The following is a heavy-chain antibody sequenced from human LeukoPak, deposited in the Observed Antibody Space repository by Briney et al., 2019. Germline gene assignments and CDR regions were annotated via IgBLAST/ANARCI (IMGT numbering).Heavy chain of an antibody. CDR3: ARSAGQDSGWYLVPKTNWFDP. Sequence: SETLSLTCTVSGGSISSYYWSWIRQPAGKGLEWIGRIYTSGSTNYNPSLKSRVTMSVDTSKNQFSLKLSSVTAADTAVYYCARSAGQDSGWYLVPKTNWFDPWGQGTLVTVSS. J-gene: IGHJ5*02. D-gene: IGHD6-19*01. V-gene: IGHV4-4*07. CDR1: GGSISSYY. CDR2: IYTSGST.